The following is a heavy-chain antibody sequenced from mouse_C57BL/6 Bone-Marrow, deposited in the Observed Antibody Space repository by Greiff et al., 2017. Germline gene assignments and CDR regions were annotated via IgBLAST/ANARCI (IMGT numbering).Heavy chain of an antibody. CDR2: IRNKANNHAT. J-gene: IGHJ3*01. Sequence: EVKLMESGGGLVQPGGSMKLSCAASGFTFSDAWMDWVRQSPGQGLEWVAEIRNKANNHATYYAESVKGRFTISRDDSKSSVYLQMNNLRAEDTGIYYCTNYYGSSYPFSCWGQGTLVTVSA. CDR3: TNYYGSSYPFSC. V-gene: IGHV6-6*01. D-gene: IGHD1-1*01. CDR1: GFTFSDAW.